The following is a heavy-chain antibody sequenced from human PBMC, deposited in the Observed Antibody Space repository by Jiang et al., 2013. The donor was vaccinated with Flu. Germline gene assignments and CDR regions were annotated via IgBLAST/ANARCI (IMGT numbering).Heavy chain of an antibody. CDR3: AREYYYDRGSAFDI. CDR2: IYYSGST. Sequence: GPGLVKPSETLSLTCTVSGGSVSSGSYYWSWIRQPPGKGLEWIGYIYYSGSTNYNPSLKSRVTISVDTSKNQFSLKLSSVTAADTAVYYCAREYYYDRGSAFDIWGQGTMVTVSS. J-gene: IGHJ3*02. D-gene: IGHD3-22*01. CDR1: GGSVSSGSYY. V-gene: IGHV4-61*01.